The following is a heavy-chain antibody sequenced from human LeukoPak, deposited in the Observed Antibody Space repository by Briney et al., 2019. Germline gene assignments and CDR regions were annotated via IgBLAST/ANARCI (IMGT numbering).Heavy chain of an antibody. CDR2: ISYDGSNK. CDR3: ARVTGTYYYYYGTDV. D-gene: IGHD1-20*01. J-gene: IGHJ6*02. Sequence: PGRSLRLSCAASGFTFSSYAMHWVRQAPGKGLEWVAVISYDGSNKYYADSVKGRFTISRDNSKNTLYLQMNSLRAEDTAVYYCARVTGTYYYYYGTDVWGQGTTVTVSS. CDR1: GFTFSSYA. V-gene: IGHV3-30*04.